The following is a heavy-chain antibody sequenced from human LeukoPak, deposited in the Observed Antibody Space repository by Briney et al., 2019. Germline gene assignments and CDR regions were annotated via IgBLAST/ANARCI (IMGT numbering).Heavy chain of an antibody. CDR1: GYTFTGYY. J-gene: IGHJ4*02. D-gene: IGHD4-17*01. CDR3: ARVSTVTRRETLLY. V-gene: IGHV1-2*02. Sequence: GASVKVSCKASGYTFTGYYTHWVRRAPGQGLEWMGWINPNSGGTNYAQKFQGKVTMTRDTSISTAYMELSRLRSDDTAVYYCARVSTVTRRETLLYWGQGTLVTVSS. CDR2: INPNSGGT.